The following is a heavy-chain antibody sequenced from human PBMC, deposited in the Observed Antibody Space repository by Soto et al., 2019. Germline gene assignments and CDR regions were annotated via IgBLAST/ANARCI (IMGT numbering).Heavy chain of an antibody. J-gene: IGHJ5*02. CDR3: AHTFSEQCSTGSSCLRWFGP. Sequence: QITLRESGPTLVKPTQTLTLTCTLSGFSLTTNGVGVGWFRQPPGRALEWLALIYWNDDLRYSPYLKTRLTITKDTSKNQVVLAMTNMDPVDTGTYYCAHTFSEQCSTGSSCLRWFGPWGQGTLVTVSS. CDR2: IYWNDDL. CDR1: GFSLTTNGVG. D-gene: IGHD6-13*01. V-gene: IGHV2-5*01.